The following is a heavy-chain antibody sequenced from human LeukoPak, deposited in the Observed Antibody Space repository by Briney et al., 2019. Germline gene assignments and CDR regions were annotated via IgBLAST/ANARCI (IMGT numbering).Heavy chain of an antibody. D-gene: IGHD3-10*01. V-gene: IGHV4-39*01. Sequence: SETLSLTCTVSGGSVSSSGSYWGWIRQPPGKGLEWIGSIYYSGTTYYNPSLKSRVTISVDTSKSQFSLKLTSVTAADTALYYCAGTYYGSDNYYDYWGQGILVTVSS. J-gene: IGHJ4*02. CDR1: GGSVSSSGSY. CDR2: IYYSGTT. CDR3: AGTYYGSDNYYDY.